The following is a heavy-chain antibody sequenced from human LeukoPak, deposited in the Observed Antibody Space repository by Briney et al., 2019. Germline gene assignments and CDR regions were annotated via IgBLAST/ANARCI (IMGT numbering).Heavy chain of an antibody. V-gene: IGHV3-30*18. CDR1: GFTFSSYG. CDR3: AKDRSKALYYYGMDV. Sequence: GGSLRLSCAASGFTFSSYGMHWVRQAPGKGLEWVAVISYDGSNKYCADSVKGRFTISRDNSKNTLYLQMNSLRAEDTAVYYCAKDRSKALYYYGMDVWGQGTTVTVSS. J-gene: IGHJ6*02. CDR2: ISYDGSNK.